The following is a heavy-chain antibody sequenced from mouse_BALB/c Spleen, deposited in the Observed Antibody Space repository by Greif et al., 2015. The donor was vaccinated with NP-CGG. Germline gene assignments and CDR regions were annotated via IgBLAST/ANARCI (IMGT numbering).Heavy chain of an antibody. J-gene: IGHJ3*01. CDR3: NGNWFAY. Sequence: VQLQQSGAELVRSGASVKLSCAASGFNIKDHYMHWVKQRPEQGLEWIGWIDPENGDTEYAPKFQGKATMTADTSSNTAYLQLSSLTSEDTAVYYCNGNWFAYWGQGTLVTVSA. CDR1: GFNIKDHY. CDR2: IDPENGDT. V-gene: IGHV14-4*02.